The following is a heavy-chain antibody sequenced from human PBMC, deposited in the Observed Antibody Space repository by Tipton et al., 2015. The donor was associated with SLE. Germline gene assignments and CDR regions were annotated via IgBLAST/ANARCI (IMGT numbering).Heavy chain of an antibody. Sequence: TLSLTCTVSGGSISGGGYSWSWIRQSPGKGLEWIGSLYQSGSIHYNPSLENRVTISVDRSKNQFSLKLSSVTAADTAVYYCARHFGRSIEFDYWGQGTLVTVSS. V-gene: IGHV4-30-2*06. CDR2: LYQSGSI. CDR1: GGSISGGGYS. CDR3: ARHFGRSIEFDY. D-gene: IGHD3/OR15-3a*01. J-gene: IGHJ4*02.